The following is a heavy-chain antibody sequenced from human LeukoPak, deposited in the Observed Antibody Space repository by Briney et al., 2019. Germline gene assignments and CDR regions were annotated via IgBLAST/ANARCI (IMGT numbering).Heavy chain of an antibody. V-gene: IGHV3-9*01. CDR1: GFTFDDYA. Sequence: PGRSLRLSCAASGFTFDDYAMHWVRQAPGRGLEWVSGISWTSGSIGYADSVKGRFTISRDNAKNSLYLQMNSLRAEDTAFYYCAKDLPYLGIAADGPFGYWGQGTLVTVSS. J-gene: IGHJ4*02. CDR3: AKDLPYLGIAADGPFGY. D-gene: IGHD6-13*01. CDR2: ISWTSGSI.